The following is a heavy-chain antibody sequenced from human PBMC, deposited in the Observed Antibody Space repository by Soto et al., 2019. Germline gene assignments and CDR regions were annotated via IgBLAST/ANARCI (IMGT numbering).Heavy chain of an antibody. CDR1: GFTFSNAW. CDR2: IESKTDGGTT. V-gene: IGHV3-15*04. J-gene: IGHJ4*02. Sequence: EVQLVESGGGLVKPGGSLRLSCAASGFTFSNAWMSWVRQAPGKGLEWVGRIESKTDGGTTDYAAPVKGRFTISRDDSKNTLYLQMNSLKTEDTAVYYCTYSSGWCPSYWGQGTLVTVSS. CDR3: TYSSGWCPSY. D-gene: IGHD6-19*01.